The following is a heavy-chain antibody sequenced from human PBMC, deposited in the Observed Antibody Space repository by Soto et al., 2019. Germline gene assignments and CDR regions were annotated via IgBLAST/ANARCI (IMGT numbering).Heavy chain of an antibody. D-gene: IGHD1-1*01. CDR2: IKEDGHEK. CDR1: GFPFNNYY. V-gene: IGHV3-7*03. CDR3: TRGAGGWNYYYAMDV. Sequence: EVQLVQSGGGLVQPGESLRLSCAASGFPFNNYYMTWVRQASGKGLEWVASIKEDGHEKYYVDSVKGRFTISRANAKNSVSLQMDSLRAEDTAVYYCTRGAGGWNYYYAMDVWGPGATVNVSS. J-gene: IGHJ6*02.